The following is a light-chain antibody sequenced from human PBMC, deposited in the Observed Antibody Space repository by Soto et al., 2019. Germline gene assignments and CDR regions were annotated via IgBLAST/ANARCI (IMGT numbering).Light chain of an antibody. CDR1: SSNIGINA. CDR2: GNN. V-gene: IGLV1-40*01. J-gene: IGLJ3*02. CDR3: QSYDCTLLGSWV. Sequence: QSVLTQPPSASGTPGQRVTISCSGSSSNIGINAVNWYQQLPGTAPKLLIYGNNNLASGVPDRFSASKSGTSASLAITGLQAEDEADYYCQSYDCTLLGSWVFGGGTMVTVL.